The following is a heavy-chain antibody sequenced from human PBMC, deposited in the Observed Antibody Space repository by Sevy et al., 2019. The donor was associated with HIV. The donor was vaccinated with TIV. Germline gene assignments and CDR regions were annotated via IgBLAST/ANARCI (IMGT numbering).Heavy chain of an antibody. Sequence: ASVKVSCKVSGYTFNTYRLTWVRQAPGQGLEWMGWISPHNGDTNYAQKVQGRVTMITDTSTSTAYMELRSLRSDDTAVYYCARAYCSGGRCYSLAYWGQGTLVTVSS. D-gene: IGHD2-15*01. CDR2: ISPHNGDT. J-gene: IGHJ4*02. CDR3: ARAYCSGGRCYSLAY. CDR1: GYTFNTYR. V-gene: IGHV1-18*01.